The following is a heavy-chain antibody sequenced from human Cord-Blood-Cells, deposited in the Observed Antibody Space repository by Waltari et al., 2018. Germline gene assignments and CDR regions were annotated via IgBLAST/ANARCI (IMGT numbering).Heavy chain of an antibody. Sequence: WVRQAPGKGLEWVSGISWNSGSIGYADSVKGRFTISRDNAKNSLYLQMNSLRAEDMALYYCAKSSSWYYFDYWGQGTLVTVSS. J-gene: IGHJ4*02. CDR2: ISWNSGSI. V-gene: IGHV3-9*03. D-gene: IGHD6-13*01. CDR3: AKSSSWYYFDY.